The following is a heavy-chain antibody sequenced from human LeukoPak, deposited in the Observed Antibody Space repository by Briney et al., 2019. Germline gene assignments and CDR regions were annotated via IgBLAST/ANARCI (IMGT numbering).Heavy chain of an antibody. CDR1: GGTFSSYA. V-gene: IGHV1-69*13. CDR2: IIPIFGTA. J-gene: IGHJ5*02. D-gene: IGHD6-13*01. Sequence: SVKFSCKASGGTFSSYAISWVRQAPGQGLEWMGGIIPIFGTANYAQKFQGRVTITADESTSTAYMELSSLRSEDTAVYYCARSYSSSWYWFDPWGQGTLVTVSS. CDR3: ARSYSSSWYWFDP.